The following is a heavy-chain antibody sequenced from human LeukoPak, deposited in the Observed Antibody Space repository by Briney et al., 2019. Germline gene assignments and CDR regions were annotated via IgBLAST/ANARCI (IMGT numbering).Heavy chain of an antibody. CDR3: ARDLGSGRLPGPNDAFDI. D-gene: IGHD1-26*01. CDR2: INPNSGGT. J-gene: IGHJ3*02. CDR1: GYTFTSYY. Sequence: ASVKVSCKASGYTFTSYYMHWVRQAPGQGLEWMGWINPNSGGTNYAQKFQGRVTMTRDTSISTAYMELSRLRSDDTAVYYCARDLGSGRLPGPNDAFDIWGQGTMVTVSS. V-gene: IGHV1-2*02.